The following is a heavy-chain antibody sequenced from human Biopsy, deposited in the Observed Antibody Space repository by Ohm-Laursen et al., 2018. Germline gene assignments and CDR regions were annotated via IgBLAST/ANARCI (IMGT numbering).Heavy chain of an antibody. J-gene: IGHJ6*02. V-gene: IGHV3-11*01. CDR3: ARDTRWSPYSMDV. CDR2: ISSGGTTI. CDR1: GFTYTTFA. D-gene: IGHD4-23*01. Sequence: GSLRLSCPASGFTYTTFAMSWVRQAPGKGLEWVSYISSGGTTIYYADSVKGRFTISRDNAKNSLYLQMNSLRADDTAVYYCARDTRWSPYSMDVWGQGTTVTVSS.